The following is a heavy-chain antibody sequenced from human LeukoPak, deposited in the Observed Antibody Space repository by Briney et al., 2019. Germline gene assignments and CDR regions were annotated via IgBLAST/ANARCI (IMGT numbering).Heavy chain of an antibody. V-gene: IGHV3-11*01. CDR1: GFTFSDYY. D-gene: IGHD6-13*01. CDR2: IGSSGTTI. Sequence: GGSLRLSCAVSGFTFSDYYMSWIRQAPGKGLEWVSYIGSSGTTIYYTDSVKGRFTISRDNAKNSLYLQMNSLRAEDTAVYYCARGAARDYYYYGMDVWGQGTTVTVSS. CDR3: ARGAARDYYYYGMDV. J-gene: IGHJ6*02.